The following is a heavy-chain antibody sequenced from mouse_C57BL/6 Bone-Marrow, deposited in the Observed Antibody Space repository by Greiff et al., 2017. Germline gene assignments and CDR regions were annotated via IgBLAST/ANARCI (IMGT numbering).Heavy chain of an antibody. CDR2: IYPRSGNT. CDR1: GYTFTSYG. V-gene: IGHV1-81*01. D-gene: IGHD1-1*01. Sequence: QVPLQQSGAELARPGASVKLSCKASGYTFTSYGISWVKQRTGQGLEWIGEIYPRSGNTYYNEKFKGKDTLTADKSSSTAYMELRSLTSEDSAVYFCAREEDTTVVRRYFDYWGQGTTLTGSS. CDR3: AREEDTTVVRRYFDY. J-gene: IGHJ2*01.